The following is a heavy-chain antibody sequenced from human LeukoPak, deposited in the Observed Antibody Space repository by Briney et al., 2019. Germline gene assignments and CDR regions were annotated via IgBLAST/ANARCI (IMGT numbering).Heavy chain of an antibody. D-gene: IGHD5-18*01. V-gene: IGHV3-21*01. J-gene: IGHJ6*03. CDR2: ISSSSSYI. CDR1: GFTFSSYS. CDR3: AREDRGYSYGYYYYMDV. Sequence: PGGPLRLSCAASGFTFSSYSMNWVRQAPGKGLEWVSSISSSSSYIYYADSVKGRFTISRDNAKNSLYLQMNSLRAEDTAVYYCAREDRGYSYGYYYYMDVWGKGTTVTVSS.